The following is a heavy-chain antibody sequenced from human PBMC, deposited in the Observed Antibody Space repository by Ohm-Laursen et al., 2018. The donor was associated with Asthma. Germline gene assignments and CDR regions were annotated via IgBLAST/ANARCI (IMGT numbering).Heavy chain of an antibody. CDR3: AKDNSSSRYYYYGMDV. V-gene: IGHV3-30-3*01. CDR1: GFTFSSYA. J-gene: IGHJ6*02. CDR2: ISYDGSNK. D-gene: IGHD6-6*01. Sequence: SLRLSCSASGFTFSSYAMHWVRQAPGKGLEWVAVISYDGSNKYYADSVKGRFTISRDNSKNTLYLQMNSLRAEDTAVYYCAKDNSSSRYYYYGMDVWGQGTTVTVSS.